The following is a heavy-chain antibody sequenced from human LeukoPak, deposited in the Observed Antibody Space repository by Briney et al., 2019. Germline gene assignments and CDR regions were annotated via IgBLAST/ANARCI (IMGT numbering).Heavy chain of an antibody. D-gene: IGHD2-15*01. CDR3: ARVRGGSTSYYYYYYYMDV. CDR1: GGSISSSSYY. Sequence: SETLSLTCPVSGGSISSSSYYWGWIRQPPGKGLEWIGSIYYSGSTYYNPSLKSRVTISVDTSKNQFSLKLSSVTAADTAVYYCARVRGGSTSYYYYYYYMDVWGKGTTVTVSS. J-gene: IGHJ6*03. V-gene: IGHV4-39*07. CDR2: IYYSGST.